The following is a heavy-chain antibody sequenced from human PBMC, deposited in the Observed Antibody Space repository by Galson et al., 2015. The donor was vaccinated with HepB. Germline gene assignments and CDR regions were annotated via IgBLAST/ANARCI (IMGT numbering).Heavy chain of an antibody. CDR2: IYTSGCT. CDR1: GGSISSYY. J-gene: IGHJ2*01. D-gene: IGHD2-2*01. V-gene: IGHV4-4*07. Sequence: SETLSLTCTVSGGSISSYYWSWIRQPAGKGLEWIGRIYTSGCTNYNPSLKSRVTMSVDTSKNQFSLKLSSVTAADTAVYYCARSPKYCSSTSCPNYWYFDLWGRGTLVTVSS. CDR3: ARSPKYCSSTSCPNYWYFDL.